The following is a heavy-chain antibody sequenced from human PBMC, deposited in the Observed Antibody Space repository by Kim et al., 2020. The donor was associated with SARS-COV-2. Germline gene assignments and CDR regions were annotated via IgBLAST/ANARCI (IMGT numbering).Heavy chain of an antibody. V-gene: IGHV1-8*01. Sequence: ASVKVSCKASGYTLTSHDINWVRQAPGQGLEWMGWINPNSGNTGYAQKFQGRVTMTRNTAINTAYMEVTTLRSDDTAIYYCASGPSGWYDYWGQGTLVTVSS. J-gene: IGHJ4*02. D-gene: IGHD6-19*01. CDR1: GYTLTSHD. CDR2: INPNSGNT. CDR3: ASGPSGWYDY.